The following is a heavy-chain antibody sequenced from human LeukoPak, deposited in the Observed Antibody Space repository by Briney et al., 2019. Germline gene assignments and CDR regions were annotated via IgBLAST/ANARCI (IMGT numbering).Heavy chain of an antibody. CDR3: ARDGLAAATLHWCFDL. CDR2: ISSSSSYI. J-gene: IGHJ2*01. CDR1: GFTISSYS. Sequence: GGSLRLSCAASGFTISSYSMNWVRQAPGKGLEWVSSISSSSSYIYYAGSVKGRFTISRDNARNSLYLQMNSLRAEDTAVYYCARDGLAAATLHWCFDLWGRGTLVTVSS. V-gene: IGHV3-21*01. D-gene: IGHD6-13*01.